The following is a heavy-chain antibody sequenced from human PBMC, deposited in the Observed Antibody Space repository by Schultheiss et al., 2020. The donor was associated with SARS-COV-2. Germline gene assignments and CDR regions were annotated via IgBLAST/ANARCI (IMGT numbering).Heavy chain of an antibody. V-gene: IGHV4-34*01. J-gene: IGHJ6*02. D-gene: IGHD5-18*01. Sequence: SETLSLTCAVYGGSFSGYYWSWIRQPPGKGLEWIGEINHSGSTNYNPSLKSRVTISVDTSKNQFSLKLSSVTAADTAVYYCARGFTLTQPIYYYYGMDVWGQGTTVTVSS. CDR3: ARGFTLTQPIYYYYGMDV. CDR2: INHSGST. CDR1: GGSFSGYY.